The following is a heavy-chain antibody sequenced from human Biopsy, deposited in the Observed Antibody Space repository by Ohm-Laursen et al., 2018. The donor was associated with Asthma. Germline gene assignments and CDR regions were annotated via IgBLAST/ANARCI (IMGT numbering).Heavy chain of an antibody. CDR2: ISPDGRSA. V-gene: IGHV3-23*01. CDR3: VKDTVEDRGGYYTFDV. J-gene: IGHJ3*01. D-gene: IGHD3-22*01. Sequence: SLRLSCAASGFTFGGYAMSWARQAPGKGLEWVSTISPDGRSAHGPYSFRGRFTISRDNSRDTLYLQMRSLRADDTAVYYCVKDTVEDRGGYYTFDVWGQGTKVTVSS. CDR1: GFTFGGYA.